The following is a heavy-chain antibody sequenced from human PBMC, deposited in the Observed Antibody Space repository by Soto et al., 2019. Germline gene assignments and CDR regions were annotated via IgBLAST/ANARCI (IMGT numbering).Heavy chain of an antibody. CDR2: ISGTGANT. Sequence: GGSLRLSCAASGFTFSSYGMTWVRQAPGKGLECVSTISGTGANTYYADSVKGRFTISRDNSKSTLYLQMNSLRAEDTAVHYCAKVRQGYSRSQGGYYHYMDVWGKGTTVTVSS. V-gene: IGHV3-23*01. D-gene: IGHD6-13*01. CDR3: AKVRQGYSRSQGGYYHYMDV. J-gene: IGHJ6*03. CDR1: GFTFSSYG.